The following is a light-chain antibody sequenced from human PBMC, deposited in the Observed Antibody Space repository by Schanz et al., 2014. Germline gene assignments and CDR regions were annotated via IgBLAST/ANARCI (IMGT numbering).Light chain of an antibody. CDR1: QSISSSY. V-gene: IGKV3-20*01. CDR2: GAS. J-gene: IGKJ4*01. CDR3: QQYNDWPPLT. Sequence: EIVLTQSPATLSLSPGERATLSCRASQSISSSYLAWYQQKPGQPPRLLIYGASNRATGIPDRFSGSGSGTDFALTISRLEPEDFAVYFCQQYNDWPPLTFGGGTKVEIK.